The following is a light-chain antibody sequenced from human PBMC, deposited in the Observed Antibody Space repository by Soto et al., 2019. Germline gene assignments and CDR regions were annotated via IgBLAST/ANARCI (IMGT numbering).Light chain of an antibody. CDR3: RQPNGRPIT. V-gene: IGKV1-27*01. J-gene: IGKJ5*01. Sequence: QSPAALSVSVGDRVTITCRASQGISNYVAWYQQKPGKVPKLLIYAASALQSGVPSRFSGSGSGTDFTLSIISLQAEDVIAEYCRQPNGRPITFGEG. CDR1: QGISNY. CDR2: AAS.